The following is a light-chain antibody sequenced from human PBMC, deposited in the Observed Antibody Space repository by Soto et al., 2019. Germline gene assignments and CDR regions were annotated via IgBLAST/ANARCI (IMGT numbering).Light chain of an antibody. J-gene: IGKJ5*01. V-gene: IGKV1-33*01. CDR3: QQLHGYPIT. CDR1: QDISNY. Sequence: DIQMTQSPSSLSASVGDRVTITCQASQDISNYLNWYQQKPGKAPKLLIYDASNLETGVPSRFSGSGSGTDFTFTISSLQPEDIATYYCQQLHGYPITFGQGTDWRL. CDR2: DAS.